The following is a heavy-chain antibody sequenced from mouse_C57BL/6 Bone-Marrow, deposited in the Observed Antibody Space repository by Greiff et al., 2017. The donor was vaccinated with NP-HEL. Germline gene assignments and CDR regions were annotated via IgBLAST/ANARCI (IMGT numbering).Heavy chain of an antibody. CDR2: IFPGSGST. J-gene: IGHJ1*03. Sequence: QVQLQQSGPELVKPGASVKISCKASGYTFTDYYINWVKQRPGQGLEWIGWIFPGSGSTYYNEKFKGKATLTVDKSSSTAYMLLSSLTSEDSAVYCCARSHYTAVVATKYFDVWGTGTTVTVSS. V-gene: IGHV1-75*01. CDR1: GYTFTDYY. D-gene: IGHD1-1*01. CDR3: ARSHYTAVVATKYFDV.